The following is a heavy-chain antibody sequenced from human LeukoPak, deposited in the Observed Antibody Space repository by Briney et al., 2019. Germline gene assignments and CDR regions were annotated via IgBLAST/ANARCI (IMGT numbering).Heavy chain of an antibody. Sequence: SVTLSYTSSAGTFTSYAISLVRQATGQGLAWMGETIPIVLTSNSAQKFQGRVTITTVESTSTAYTELSSLRTEDAAVDYCARGSTAVNMPFGPGGQGTLVTVSS. CDR2: TIPIVLTS. CDR3: ARGSTAVNMPFGP. J-gene: IGHJ5*02. CDR1: AGTFTSYA. V-gene: IGHV1-69*05. D-gene: IGHD2-2*01.